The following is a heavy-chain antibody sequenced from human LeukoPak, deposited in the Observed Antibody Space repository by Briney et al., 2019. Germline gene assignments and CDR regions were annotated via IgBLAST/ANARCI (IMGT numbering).Heavy chain of an antibody. Sequence: GGSLRLSCAASGFTFSDYYMSWIRQAPGKGLEWVSYISSSDSTIYYADSVKGRFTISRDNAKNSLYLQMNSLRVEDTAVYYCARALSFQEAFDIWGQGTMVTVSS. J-gene: IGHJ3*02. V-gene: IGHV3-11*04. CDR3: ARALSFQEAFDI. CDR1: GFTFSDYY. CDR2: ISSSDSTI.